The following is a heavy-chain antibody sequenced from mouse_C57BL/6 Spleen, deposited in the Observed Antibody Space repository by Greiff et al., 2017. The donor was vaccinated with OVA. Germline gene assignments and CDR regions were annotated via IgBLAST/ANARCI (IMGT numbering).Heavy chain of an antibody. CDR1: GYTFTNYW. CDR3: ARRQEDWYFDV. CDR2: IYPGGGYT. V-gene: IGHV1-63*01. Sequence: QVQLQQSGAELVRPGTSVKMSCKASGYTFTNYWIGWAKQRPGHGLEWIGDIYPGGGYTNYNEKFKGKATLTADKSSSTAYMQFSSLTSEDSAIYYCARRQEDWYFDVWGTGTTVTVSS. D-gene: IGHD6-1*01. J-gene: IGHJ1*03.